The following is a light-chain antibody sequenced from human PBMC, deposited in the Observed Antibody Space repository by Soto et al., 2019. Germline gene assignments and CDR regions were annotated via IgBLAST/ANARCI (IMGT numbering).Light chain of an antibody. CDR3: AAWDDSLNAWV. J-gene: IGLJ3*02. Sequence: QSVLTQPPSVSGAPGQRVTISCTGSKSNIGAGYDVHWYQQLPGAAPKLLIYGDINRPSGVPDRFSGSKSGTSASLAISGLQSEDEADYYCAAWDDSLNAWVFGGGTKLTVL. CDR1: KSNIGAGYD. CDR2: GDI. V-gene: IGLV1-40*01.